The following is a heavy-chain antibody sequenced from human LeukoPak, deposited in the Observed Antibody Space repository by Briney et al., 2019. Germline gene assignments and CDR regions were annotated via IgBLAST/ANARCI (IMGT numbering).Heavy chain of an antibody. V-gene: IGHV3-74*01. D-gene: IGHD4-17*01. CDR2: INSDGSST. CDR1: GFTFSSYW. CDR3: ARLYGGYGDYYFDY. J-gene: IGHJ4*02. Sequence: GGSLRLSCAASGFTFSSYWMHWVRQAPGKGLVWVSRINSDGSSTSYADSVKGRFTISRDNAKNTLYLQMNSLRAEDTAVYYCARLYGGYGDYYFDYWGQGTLVTVSS.